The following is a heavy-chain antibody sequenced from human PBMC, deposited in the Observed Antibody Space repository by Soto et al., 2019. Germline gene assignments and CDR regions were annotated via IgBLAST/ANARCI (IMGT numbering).Heavy chain of an antibody. D-gene: IGHD6-13*01. CDR1: GFTFSSYA. CDR3: ARTQQLGPKTYYYYYGMDV. V-gene: IGHV3-30-3*01. CDR2: ISYDGSNK. Sequence: QVQLVESGGGVGQPGRSLRLSCAASGFTFSSYAMHWVRQAPGKGLEWVAVISYDGSNKYYADSVKGRFTISRDNSKKTLYLQMNRLRAEDTAVYYCARTQQLGPKTYYYYYGMDVWGQGTTVTVSS. J-gene: IGHJ6*02.